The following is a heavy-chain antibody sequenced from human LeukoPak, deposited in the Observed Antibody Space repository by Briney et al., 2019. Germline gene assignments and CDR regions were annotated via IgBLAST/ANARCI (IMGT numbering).Heavy chain of an antibody. Sequence: SETLSLTCTVSGGSISSSSYYWGWIRQPPGKGLEWIGSIYYSGSTYYNPSLKSRVTISVDTSKNQFSLKLSSVTAADTAVYYCARDRYDFWSGYGDHDAFDIWGQGTMVTVSS. V-gene: IGHV4-39*07. CDR2: IYYSGST. J-gene: IGHJ3*02. CDR3: ARDRYDFWSGYGDHDAFDI. CDR1: GGSISSSSYY. D-gene: IGHD3-3*01.